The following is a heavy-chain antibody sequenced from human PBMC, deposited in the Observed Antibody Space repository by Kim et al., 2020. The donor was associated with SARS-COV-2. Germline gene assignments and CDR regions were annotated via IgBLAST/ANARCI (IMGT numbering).Heavy chain of an antibody. Sequence: SVKVSCRASGGSFRTYAINWVRQAPGQGLEWMGGIIPMFDEGNYAQRFKGRVTITADESTRTAFMELRSLRSEDTAVYYCARGLYYDDSGDYFRGQSEGPRLWGQGTRVTVSS. D-gene: IGHD3-22*01. CDR2: IIPMFDEG. V-gene: IGHV1-69*13. J-gene: IGHJ4*02. CDR3: ARGLYYDDSGDYFRGQSEGPRL. CDR1: GGSFRTYA.